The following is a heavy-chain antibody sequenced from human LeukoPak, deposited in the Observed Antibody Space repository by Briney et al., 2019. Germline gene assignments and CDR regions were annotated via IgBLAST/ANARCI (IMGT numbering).Heavy chain of an antibody. J-gene: IGHJ4*02. CDR3: ARVGSSVAADAFDY. V-gene: IGHV3-66*01. CDR2: IYSGGST. Sequence: GGSLRLSCAASGFTVSSNYMSWVRQAPGKGPEWVSVIYSGGSTYYADSVKGRFTISRDNSKNTLYLQMNSLRAEDTAVYYCARVGSSVAADAFDYWGQGTLVTVSS. CDR1: GFTVSSNY. D-gene: IGHD6-19*01.